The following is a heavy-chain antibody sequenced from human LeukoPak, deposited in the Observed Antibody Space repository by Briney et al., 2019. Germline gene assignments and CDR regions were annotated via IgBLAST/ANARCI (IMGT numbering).Heavy chain of an antibody. CDR1: GFTFSSYA. J-gene: IGHJ4*02. D-gene: IGHD6-13*01. Sequence: GGSLRLSCAASGFTFSSYAMSWVRQAPGKGLEWVSTMSGIGGSTFYADSVKGRFTISRDNSKNTLYVQMNSLRVEDTAVYYCAKSRSGSSNWALRIFDNWGQGTLVSVSS. CDR3: AKSRSGSSNWALRIFDN. V-gene: IGHV3-23*01. CDR2: MSGIGGST.